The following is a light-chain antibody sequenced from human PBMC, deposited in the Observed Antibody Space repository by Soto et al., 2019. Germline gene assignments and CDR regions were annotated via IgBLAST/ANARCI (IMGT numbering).Light chain of an antibody. Sequence: DIQMTQSPSTLSGSVGDRVTITFRASQTISSWLSWYQQKPGKAPKILIFAASSLQSGVPSRFSGSGSGTDFTLTITSLQSEDFATYYCQHAKSFPVTFGQGTRLEIK. V-gene: IGKV1-12*01. CDR2: AAS. CDR3: QHAKSFPVT. CDR1: QTISSW. J-gene: IGKJ5*01.